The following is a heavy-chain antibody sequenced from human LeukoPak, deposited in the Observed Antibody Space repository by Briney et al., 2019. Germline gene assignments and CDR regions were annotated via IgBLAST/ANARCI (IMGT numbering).Heavy chain of an antibody. CDR2: IYYSGST. J-gene: IGHJ4*02. V-gene: IGHV4-61*05. D-gene: IGHD5-18*01. Sequence: PSETLSLTCTVSGGSISSSSYYWGWIRQPPGKGLEWIGYIYYSGSTNYNPSLKSRVTISVDTSKNQFSLKLSSVTAADTAVYYCARTAMVAYYFDYWGQGTLVTVSS. CDR3: ARTAMVAYYFDY. CDR1: GGSISSSSYY.